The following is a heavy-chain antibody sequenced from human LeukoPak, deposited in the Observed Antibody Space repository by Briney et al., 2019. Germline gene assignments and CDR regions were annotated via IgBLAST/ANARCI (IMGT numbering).Heavy chain of an antibody. Sequence: GPSVKVSRKASGYTFTSYAMHWGRHAPGQRLEWIGWINASNGNTKYSQAFQGRVTITRDTSASTASMELSSMRSEDRGVYYCARDGASSLDYWGQGTLVTVSS. D-gene: IGHD3-10*01. J-gene: IGHJ4*02. CDR1: GYTFTSYA. V-gene: IGHV1-3*03. CDR2: INASNGNT. CDR3: ARDGASSLDY.